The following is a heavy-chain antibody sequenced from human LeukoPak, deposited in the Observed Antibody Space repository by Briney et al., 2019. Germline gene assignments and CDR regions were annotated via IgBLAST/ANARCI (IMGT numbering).Heavy chain of an antibody. CDR1: GDSISSGSYY. Sequence: SETLSLTCTVSGDSISSGSYYWSWIRQPAGKGLEWIGRIYGSGRTNYNLSLKSRVTISVGTSKNQFSLKLSSVTAADTAVYYCARDSGSGSYLYFDPWGQGTLVTVSS. CDR3: ARDSGSGSYLYFDP. V-gene: IGHV4-61*10. D-gene: IGHD3-10*01. CDR2: IYGSGRT. J-gene: IGHJ5*02.